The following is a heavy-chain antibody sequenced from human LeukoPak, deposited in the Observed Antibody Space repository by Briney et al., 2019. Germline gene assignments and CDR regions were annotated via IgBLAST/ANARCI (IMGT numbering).Heavy chain of an antibody. CDR1: GGTFSSYA. CDR3: ARDPLNSSSWYSWFDP. Sequence: ASVKASCKASGGTFSSYAISWVRQAPGQGLEWMGGIIPIFGTANYAQKFQGRVTITADKSTSTAYMELSSLRSEDTAVYYCARDPLNSSSWYSWFDPWGQGTLVTVSS. V-gene: IGHV1-69*06. CDR2: IIPIFGTA. D-gene: IGHD6-13*01. J-gene: IGHJ5*02.